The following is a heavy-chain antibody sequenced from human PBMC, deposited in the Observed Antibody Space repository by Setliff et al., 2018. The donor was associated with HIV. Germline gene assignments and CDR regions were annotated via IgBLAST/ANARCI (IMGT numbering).Heavy chain of an antibody. CDR2: IYYSGST. J-gene: IGHJ4*02. Sequence: SETLSLTCTVSGGSISSYYWSWIRQPPGKGLEWIGYIYYSGSTNYNPSLKSRVTISVDTSKNQFSLKLSSVTAADTAVYYCARVHRTYYLDYWGQGTLVTVSS. CDR1: GGSISSYY. CDR3: ARVHRTYYLDY. V-gene: IGHV4-59*01.